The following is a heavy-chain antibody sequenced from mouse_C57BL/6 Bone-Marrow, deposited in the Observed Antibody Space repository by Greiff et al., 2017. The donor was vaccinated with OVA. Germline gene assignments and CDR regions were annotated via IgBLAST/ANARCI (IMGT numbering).Heavy chain of an antibody. D-gene: IGHD2-13*01. CDR3: ARRVGDYDYAMDY. CDR2: ISSGGSYT. Sequence: EVKLVESGGDLVKPGGSLKLSCAASGFTFSSYGMSWVRQTPDKRLEWVATISSGGSYTYYPDSVKGRFTISRDNAKNTLYLQMSSLKSEDTAMYYCARRVGDYDYAMDYWGQGTSVTVSS. J-gene: IGHJ4*01. V-gene: IGHV5-6*02. CDR1: GFTFSSYG.